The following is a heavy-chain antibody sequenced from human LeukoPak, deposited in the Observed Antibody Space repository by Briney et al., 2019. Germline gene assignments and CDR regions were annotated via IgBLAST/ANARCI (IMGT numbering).Heavy chain of an antibody. Sequence: PGGSLRLSCAASGFTFSSYAMSWVRQAPGKGLEYVSVISGSGGSTHYRDSVKGRFTISRDNSKNTLYLQMNSLRVEDTAVYYCARHLMVATYDYWGQGTLVTVSS. CDR1: GFTFSSYA. CDR3: ARHLMVATYDY. D-gene: IGHD4-23*01. CDR2: ISGSGGST. J-gene: IGHJ4*02. V-gene: IGHV3-23*01.